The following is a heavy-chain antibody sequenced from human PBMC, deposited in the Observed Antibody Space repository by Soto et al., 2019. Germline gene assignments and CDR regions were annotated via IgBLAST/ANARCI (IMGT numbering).Heavy chain of an antibody. CDR3: VRSGGSGLRWFDP. J-gene: IGHJ5*02. Sequence: PGESLKISCKGSGYSFTNYWIGWVRQMPGEGLEWMGIIYPSDSDTRYSPSFQGRVTISADKSISTAYLQWTSLEASDTAMYFCVRSGGSGLRWFDPWGQGSLVTVSS. CDR2: IYPSDSDT. V-gene: IGHV5-51*01. D-gene: IGHD6-19*01. CDR1: GYSFTNYW.